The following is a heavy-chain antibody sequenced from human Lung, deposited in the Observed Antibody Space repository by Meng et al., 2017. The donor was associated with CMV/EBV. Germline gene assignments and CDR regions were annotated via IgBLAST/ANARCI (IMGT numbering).Heavy chain of an antibody. CDR1: GGSFSGYF. CDR2: INHSGST. Sequence: SXTXSLXCAVYGGSFSGYFWSWIRQPPGKGLEWIGEINHSGSTNYNPSLKSRVTISVDTSKNQFFLKLSSVTAADTAVYYCARGTVTSRVIVPPFAIKIVYGMDVWXQGTXVT. J-gene: IGHJ6*02. V-gene: IGHV4-34*01. CDR3: ARGTVTSRVIVPPFAIKIVYGMDV. D-gene: IGHD2-2*01.